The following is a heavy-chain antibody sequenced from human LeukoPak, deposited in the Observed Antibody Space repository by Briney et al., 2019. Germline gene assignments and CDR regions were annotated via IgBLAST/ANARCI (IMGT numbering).Heavy chain of an antibody. J-gene: IGHJ4*02. CDR2: VRVYNGNT. CDR3: ARELETTVTTHPFDC. Sequence: ASVTVSFKASGYTFAYFGIGWVRQPPGQGLEWMGWVRVYNGNTTNAQQSQGRVTTTTATTTSTAYLELKTLKSDETAGYYCARELETTVTTHPFDCWGQGTLVSVS. CDR1: GYTFAYFG. V-gene: IGHV1-18*01. D-gene: IGHD4-17*01.